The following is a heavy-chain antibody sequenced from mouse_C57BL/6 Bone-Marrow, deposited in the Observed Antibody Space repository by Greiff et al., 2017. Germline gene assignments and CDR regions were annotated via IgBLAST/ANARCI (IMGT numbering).Heavy chain of an antibody. Sequence: EVNLVESGGGLVKPGGSLKLSCAASGFTFSSYAMSWVRQTPEKRLEWVATISDGGSYTYYPDNVKGRFTISRDNAKNNLYLQMSHLKSEDTAMYYCAREAYGKDYWGQGTTLTVSS. CDR2: ISDGGSYT. J-gene: IGHJ2*01. CDR3: AREAYGKDY. CDR1: GFTFSSYA. V-gene: IGHV5-4*01. D-gene: IGHD2-10*02.